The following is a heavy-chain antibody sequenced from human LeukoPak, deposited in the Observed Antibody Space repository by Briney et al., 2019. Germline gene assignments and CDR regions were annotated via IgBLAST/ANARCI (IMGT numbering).Heavy chain of an antibody. V-gene: IGHV4-59*01. CDR1: GGSISSYY. J-gene: IGHJ6*02. D-gene: IGHD5-12*01. CDR3: ARIYSGYADYYYGMDV. Sequence: SETLSLTCTVSGGSISSYYWSWIRQPPGKGLEWIGYIYYSGSTNYNPSLKGRVTISVDTSKNQFSLKLSSVTAADTAVYYCARIYSGYADYYYGMDVWGQGTTVTVSS. CDR2: IYYSGST.